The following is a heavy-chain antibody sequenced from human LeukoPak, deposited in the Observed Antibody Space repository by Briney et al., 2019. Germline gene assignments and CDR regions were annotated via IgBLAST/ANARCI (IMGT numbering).Heavy chain of an antibody. CDR2: IYTSGST. CDR1: GGSISNYY. V-gene: IGHV4-4*07. Sequence: PSETLSLTCTVSGGSISNYYWSWIRQPAGKGLEWIGRIYTSGSTNYNPSLKSRVTISVDTSKNQFSLEVSSVTAADTAVYYCGKYSSNWYVDHWGQGTLVTVSS. J-gene: IGHJ5*02. CDR3: GKYSSNWYVDH. D-gene: IGHD6-13*01.